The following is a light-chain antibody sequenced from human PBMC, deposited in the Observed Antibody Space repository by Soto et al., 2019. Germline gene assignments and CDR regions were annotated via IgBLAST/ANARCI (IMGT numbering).Light chain of an antibody. CDR2: GAS. Sequence: EIVLTQSPGTLSLSPRARATLSCRASQSVSSRNLAWYQQKPGQAPRLLIYGASSRATGIPDRFSGSGSVTDFTLTINSQESEDFEVYYCQQYSDFPYAFGKGTKRKVK. V-gene: IGKV3-20*01. CDR1: QSVSSRN. CDR3: QQYSDFPYA. J-gene: IGKJ2*01.